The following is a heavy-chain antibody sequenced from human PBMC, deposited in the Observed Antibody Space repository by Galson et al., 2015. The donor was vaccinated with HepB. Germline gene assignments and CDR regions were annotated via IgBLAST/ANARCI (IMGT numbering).Heavy chain of an antibody. CDR2: ISYDGSNK. V-gene: IGHV3-30*04. CDR1: GFTFSSYA. Sequence: SLRLSCAASGFTFSSYAMHWVRQAPGKGLEWVAVISYDGSNKYYADSVKGRFTISRDNSKNTLYLQMNSLRAEDTAVYYCARDQSSWYLDTWRGVLQHWGQGTLVTVSS. J-gene: IGHJ1*01. D-gene: IGHD6-13*01. CDR3: ARDQSSWYLDTWRGVLQH.